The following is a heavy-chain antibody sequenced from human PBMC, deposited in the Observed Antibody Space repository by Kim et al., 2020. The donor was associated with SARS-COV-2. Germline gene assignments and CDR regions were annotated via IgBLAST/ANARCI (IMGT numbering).Heavy chain of an antibody. CDR3: ARDRVRLLWSHPSWDANYYYGMDV. V-gene: IGHV3-48*02. Sequence: GGSLRLSCAASGFTFSSYSMNWVRQAPGKGLEWVSYISSSSSTIYYADSVKGRFTISRDNAKNSLYLQMNSLRDEDTAVYYCARDRVRLLWSHPSWDANYYYGMDVWGQGTTVTVSS. CDR1: GFTFSSYS. J-gene: IGHJ6*02. CDR2: ISSSSSTI. D-gene: IGHD3-10*01.